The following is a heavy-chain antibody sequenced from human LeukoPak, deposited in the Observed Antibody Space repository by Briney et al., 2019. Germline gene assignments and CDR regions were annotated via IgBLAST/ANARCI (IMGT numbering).Heavy chain of an antibody. V-gene: IGHV3-30*01. CDR2: ISYDGRNK. CDR3: AKEKISFGGIIDA. CDR1: GFNFNNYA. Sequence: GGSLRLSCAASGFNFNNYALHWGRQAPGRGLCWGAFISYDGRNKYYADSVKGRFTLSRDNSKNTLHLQMNTLKAEDTAVYFCAKEKISFGGIIDAWGPGTPVTVSS. D-gene: IGHD3-16*01. J-gene: IGHJ5*02.